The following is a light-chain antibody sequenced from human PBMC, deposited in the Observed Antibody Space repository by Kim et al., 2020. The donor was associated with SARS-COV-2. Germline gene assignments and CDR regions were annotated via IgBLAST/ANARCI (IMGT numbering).Light chain of an antibody. V-gene: IGKV3-20*01. Sequence: PGERATLSCRASQSVASNDLAWYQQKPGQAPRLVIYGASTRATGIPDRFSGGGSGTDFTLTINRLEPEDFAVYYCQQYGRSPPITFGQGTRLEIK. CDR2: GAS. J-gene: IGKJ5*01. CDR1: QSVASND. CDR3: QQYGRSPPIT.